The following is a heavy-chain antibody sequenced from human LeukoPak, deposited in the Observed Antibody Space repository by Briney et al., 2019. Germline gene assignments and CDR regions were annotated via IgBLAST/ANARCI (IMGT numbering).Heavy chain of an antibody. Sequence: GGSLRLSCAASGFTVSNNFMSWVRQAPGKGLEWVSIIQSGGGTFYADSVKGRFTISRDNSKNTLYLQMNSLRAEDTAVYYCAKDRPTRGIAAAGTFDYWGQGTLVTVSS. CDR2: IQSGGGT. CDR3: AKDRPTRGIAAAGTFDY. D-gene: IGHD6-13*01. CDR1: GFTVSNNF. V-gene: IGHV3-66*01. J-gene: IGHJ4*02.